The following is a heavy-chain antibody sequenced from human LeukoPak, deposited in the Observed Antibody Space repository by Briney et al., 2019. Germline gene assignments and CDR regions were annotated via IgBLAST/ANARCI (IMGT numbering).Heavy chain of an antibody. V-gene: IGHV4-4*02. CDR2: IYHSGST. Sequence: SGTLSLTCAVSGGSISSSNWWSWVRQPPGKGLEWIGEIYHSGSTNYNPSLKSRVTISVDKSKNQFSLKLSSVTAADTAVYYCARAVGGGGPDNWFDPWGQGTLVTVSS. CDR1: GGSISSSNW. D-gene: IGHD2-21*01. CDR3: ARAVGGGGPDNWFDP. J-gene: IGHJ5*02.